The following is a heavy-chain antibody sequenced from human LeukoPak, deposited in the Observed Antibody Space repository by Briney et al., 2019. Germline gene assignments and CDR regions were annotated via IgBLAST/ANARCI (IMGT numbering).Heavy chain of an antibody. CDR2: MYYSGST. J-gene: IGHJ4*02. V-gene: IGHV4-31*03. Sequence: SETLSLTCTVSGGSISSGGYYWSWIRQHPGKVLEWIGYMYYSGSTYYNQALKSRVSMSVGTFKNQFSLMLSSVTAADTAVYYCARTHRDGYNYLDYWGQGTLVTVSS. CDR3: ARTHRDGYNYLDY. D-gene: IGHD5-24*01. CDR1: GGSISSGGYY.